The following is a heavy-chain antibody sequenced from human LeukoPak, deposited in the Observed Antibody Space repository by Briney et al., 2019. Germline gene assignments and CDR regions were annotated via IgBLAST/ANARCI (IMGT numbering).Heavy chain of an antibody. CDR1: GGSFSGYY. D-gene: IGHD5-18*01. CDR2: INHSGST. CDR3: ARALNSXGGRPDDY. V-gene: IGHV4-34*01. J-gene: IGHJ4*02. Sequence: PSETLSLTCAVYGGSFSGYYWSWIRQPPGKGLEWIGEINHSGSTNYNPSLKSRVTISVDTSKNQFSLKLSSVTAADTAVYYCARALNSXGGRPDDYWGQGTLVTVSS.